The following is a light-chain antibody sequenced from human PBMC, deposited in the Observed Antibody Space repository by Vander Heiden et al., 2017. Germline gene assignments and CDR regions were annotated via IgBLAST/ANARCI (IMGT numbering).Light chain of an antibody. CDR3: QQRSNWPLT. V-gene: IGKV3-11*01. CDR2: DAF. J-gene: IGKJ5*01. CDR1: QSVSIS. Sequence: EIVLTQSPATLSLSPGERATLSCRASQSVSISLAWYQQKPGQAPRLLIYDAFNRATGIPARFSGSGSGTDFTLTISSLEPEDFAVYYCQQRSNWPLTFGQGTRLDIK.